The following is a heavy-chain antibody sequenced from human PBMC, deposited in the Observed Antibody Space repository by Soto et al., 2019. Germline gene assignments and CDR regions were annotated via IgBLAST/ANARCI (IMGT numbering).Heavy chain of an antibody. CDR3: TRRGRESANWFDP. Sequence: AASVKVSCKASGGSFNSYAISWVRQAPGQGLEWMGGIIPMSGRPNYAQRFQGRVTISADKFTNTVYMEVHSLTYEDTAVYYCTRRGRESANWFDPWGQGTLVTVS. V-gene: IGHV1-69*06. CDR2: IIPMSGRP. CDR1: GGSFNSYA. J-gene: IGHJ5*02.